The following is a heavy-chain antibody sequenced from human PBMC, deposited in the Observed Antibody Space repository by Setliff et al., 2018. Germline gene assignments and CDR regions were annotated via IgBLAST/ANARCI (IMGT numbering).Heavy chain of an antibody. V-gene: IGHV3-7*01. CDR1: GFSISDYW. D-gene: IGHD2-15*01. J-gene: IGHJ6*02. Sequence: GGSLRLSCGASGFSISDYWMNWVRQAPGKGLEWVANIKRDGSETYYMDSVRGRFAISRDNAKNSLYLQMRSLRVEDTALYYCASATLQRKFQSPRGLDVWGQGTTVTVSS. CDR3: ASATLQRKFQSPRGLDV. CDR2: IKRDGSET.